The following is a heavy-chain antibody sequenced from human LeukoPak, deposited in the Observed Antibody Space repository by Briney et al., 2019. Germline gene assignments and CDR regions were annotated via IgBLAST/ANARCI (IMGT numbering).Heavy chain of an antibody. Sequence: GGSLRLSCAVSGFTFSNYSMNWVRQAPGKGLEWVSYISRSSSTILYADSVKGRFTISRDKAKNSVYLQMNSLRDEDTAVYYCARIRDSGSYYYYYGMDVRGQGTTVTVSS. CDR2: ISRSSSTI. CDR1: GFTFSNYS. D-gene: IGHD1-26*01. CDR3: ARIRDSGSYYYYYGMDV. J-gene: IGHJ6*02. V-gene: IGHV3-48*02.